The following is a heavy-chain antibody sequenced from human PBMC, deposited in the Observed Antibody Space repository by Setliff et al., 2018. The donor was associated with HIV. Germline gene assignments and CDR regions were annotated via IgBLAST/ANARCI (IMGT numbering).Heavy chain of an antibody. V-gene: IGHV1-3*01. Sequence: ASVKVSCKASGYTFTSYAMHWVRQAPGQRLEWMGWINAGNGNTKYSQKFQGRVTITRDTSASTAYMELSSLRSEDTAVYYCARGENPHYYYYDMDVWGKGTTVTV. CDR1: GYTFTSYA. CDR3: ARGENPHYYYYDMDV. J-gene: IGHJ6*03. CDR2: INAGNGNT.